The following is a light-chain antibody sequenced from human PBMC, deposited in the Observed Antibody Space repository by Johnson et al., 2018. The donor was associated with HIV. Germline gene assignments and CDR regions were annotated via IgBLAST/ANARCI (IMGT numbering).Light chain of an antibody. J-gene: IGLJ1*01. CDR2: DTI. Sequence: QSVLTQSPSVSAAPGQKVTISCSGSSSNIGSHYVSWYQQVPGTAPRLVIYDTIKRHSGIPDRFSGSKSGTSATLGITGLQTGDEADYYCGTWDSSRSAHVFGTGTNASVL. V-gene: IGLV1-51*01. CDR3: GTWDSSRSAHV. CDR1: SSNIGSHY.